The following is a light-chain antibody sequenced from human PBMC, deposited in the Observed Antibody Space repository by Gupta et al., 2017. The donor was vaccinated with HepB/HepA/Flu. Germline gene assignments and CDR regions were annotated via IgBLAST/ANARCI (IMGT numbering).Light chain of an antibody. V-gene: IGLV1-44*01. CDR2: ADD. CDR1: RAKMGSNP. J-gene: IGLJ3*02. Sequence: QSVVPQPPSADGTPGQRVTTSCSGSRAKMGSNPVCWYLQLTGTAPELRMVADDKRHSGVLDRVAATKSGTEDITAITGLQAEKEADDQGEEWAARVNSWVVGGGTKMTVL. CDR3: EEWAARVNSWV.